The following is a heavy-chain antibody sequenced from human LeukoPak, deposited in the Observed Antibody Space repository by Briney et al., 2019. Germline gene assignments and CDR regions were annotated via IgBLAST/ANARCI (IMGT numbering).Heavy chain of an antibody. CDR3: AKGSNVDIAATIFPM. V-gene: IGHV3-23*01. CDR2: ISGSGGST. Sequence: GGSLRLSCAASGFTFSSYAMSWVRQAPGKGLEWVSAISGSGGSTYYADSVKGRSTISRDNSKNTLYLQMNSLRAEDTAVYYCAKGSNVDIAATIFPMWGQGTLVTVSS. CDR1: GFTFSSYA. D-gene: IGHD5-12*01. J-gene: IGHJ4*02.